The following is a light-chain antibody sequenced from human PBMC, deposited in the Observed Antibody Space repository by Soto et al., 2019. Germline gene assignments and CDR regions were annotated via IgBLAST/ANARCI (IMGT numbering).Light chain of an antibody. V-gene: IGLV2-14*01. CDR2: EVT. CDR3: SSYTNINTRACV. J-gene: IGLJ1*01. Sequence: QAVVTQPASVSGSPGQSITISCTGTSGDSGSYNRVSWYQQHPGKAPKLIIYEVTDRPSGVSNRFSGSKSGNTASLTISGLQAEDEAEYYCSSYTNINTRACVFGTGTKVTVL. CDR1: SGDSGSYNR.